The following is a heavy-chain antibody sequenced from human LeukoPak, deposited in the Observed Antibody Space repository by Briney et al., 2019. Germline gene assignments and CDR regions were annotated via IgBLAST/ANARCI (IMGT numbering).Heavy chain of an antibody. CDR1: GFTFSDYY. CDR2: ISSSGSTI. CDR3: AKDLGYYDFWSGYYYGMDV. J-gene: IGHJ6*02. Sequence: GGSLRLSCAASGFTFSDYYMSWIRQAPGKGLEWVSYISSSGSTIYYADSVKGRFTISRDNAKNSLYLQMNSLRAEDTAVYYCAKDLGYYDFWSGYYYGMDVWGQGTTVTVSS. V-gene: IGHV3-11*01. D-gene: IGHD3-3*01.